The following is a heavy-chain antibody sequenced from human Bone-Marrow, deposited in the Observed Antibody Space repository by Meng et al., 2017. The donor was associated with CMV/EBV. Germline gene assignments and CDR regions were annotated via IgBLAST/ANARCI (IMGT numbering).Heavy chain of an antibody. J-gene: IGHJ4*02. V-gene: IGHV3-30*04. Sequence: GESLKISCAASGFTFSSYAMHWVRQAPGKGLEWVAVISYDGSNKYYADSVKGRFTISRDNSKNTLYLQMNSLRAEDTAVYYCARVGRFLEWYYFDYWGQGTRVTGYS. CDR2: ISYDGSNK. CDR3: ARVGRFLEWYYFDY. D-gene: IGHD3-3*01. CDR1: GFTFSSYA.